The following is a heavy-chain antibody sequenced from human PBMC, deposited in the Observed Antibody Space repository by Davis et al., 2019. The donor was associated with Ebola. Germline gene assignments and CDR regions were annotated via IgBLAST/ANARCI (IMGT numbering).Heavy chain of an antibody. CDR2: ISYDGSNK. J-gene: IGHJ4*02. D-gene: IGHD4-23*01. V-gene: IGHV3-30-3*01. Sequence: PGGSLRLSCAASGFTFSSYAMHWVRQAPGKGLEWVAVISYDGSNKYYADSVKGRFTISRDNSKNTLYLQMNSLRAEDTAVYYCAREGAVVTPDYWGQGTLVTVSS. CDR3: AREGAVVTPDY. CDR1: GFTFSSYA.